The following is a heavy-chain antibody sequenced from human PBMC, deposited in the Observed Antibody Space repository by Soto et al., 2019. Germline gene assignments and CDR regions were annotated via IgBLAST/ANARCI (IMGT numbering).Heavy chain of an antibody. CDR1: GGSISSSSYY. J-gene: IGHJ5*02. V-gene: IGHV4-39*01. CDR2: IYYSGST. CDR3: ARNPDIVATFDP. D-gene: IGHD5-12*01. Sequence: SQTLSLTSTVAGGSISSSSYYWGWIRQTPGKGLEWIGSIYYSGSTYYNPSLKSRVTISVDTSKNQFSLKLSSVTAADTAVYYCARNPDIVATFDPWGQGTLVTVSS.